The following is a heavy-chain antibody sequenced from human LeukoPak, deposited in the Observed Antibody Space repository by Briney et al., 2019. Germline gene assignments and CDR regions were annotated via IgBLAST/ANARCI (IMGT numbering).Heavy chain of an antibody. V-gene: IGHV1-2*04. J-gene: IGHJ4*02. D-gene: IGHD6-13*01. CDR2: INPNSGGT. CDR1: GYTFTGYY. Sequence: ASVKASCKASGYTFTGYYMHWVRQAPGQGLEWMGWINPNSGGTNYAQKFQGWVTMTRDTSISTAYMELSRLRSDDTAVYYCAYEGYSSSWYIIWGQGTLVTVSS. CDR3: AYEGYSSSWYII.